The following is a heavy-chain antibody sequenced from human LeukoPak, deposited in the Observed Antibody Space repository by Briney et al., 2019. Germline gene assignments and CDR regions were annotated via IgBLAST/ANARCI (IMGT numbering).Heavy chain of an antibody. CDR1: GFTFSSYG. CDR2: TSGSGGST. CDR3: AGYGGSYPYYMDV. V-gene: IGHV3-23*01. D-gene: IGHD1-26*01. J-gene: IGHJ6*03. Sequence: PGGSLRLSCAASGFTFSSYGMSWVRQAPGKGLEWVSVTSGSGGSTYYADSVKGRFTISRDNSKNTLYLQMNSLRAEDTAVYYCAGYGGSYPYYMDVWGKGTTVTISS.